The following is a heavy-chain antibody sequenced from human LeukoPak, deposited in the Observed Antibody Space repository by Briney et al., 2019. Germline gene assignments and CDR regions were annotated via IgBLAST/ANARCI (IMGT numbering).Heavy chain of an antibody. CDR1: GYTFTGYY. CDR3: ARLHYYGSGVDY. J-gene: IGHJ4*02. D-gene: IGHD3-10*01. Sequence: GASVKVSCKASGYTFTGYYMHWVRQAPGQGLEGMGRINPNSGGTNYAQKFQGRVTMTRDTSISTAYMELSRLRSDDTAVYYCARLHYYGSGVDYWGQGTLVTVSS. CDR2: INPNSGGT. V-gene: IGHV1-2*06.